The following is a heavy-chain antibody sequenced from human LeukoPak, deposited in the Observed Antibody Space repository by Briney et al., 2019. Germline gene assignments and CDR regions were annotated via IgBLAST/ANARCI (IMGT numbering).Heavy chain of an antibody. J-gene: IGHJ5*02. Sequence: PGGSLRLSCAASGFTFSDYEMNWARQAPGKGLEWVSHISGTGTTIHYADSVKGRFTISRDNAKSSLFLQMNSLRVEDTAVYYCARHLTGYYISWGQGTLVTVSS. CDR2: ISGTGTTI. CDR3: ARHLTGYYIS. CDR1: GFTFSDYE. V-gene: IGHV3-48*03. D-gene: IGHD3-9*01.